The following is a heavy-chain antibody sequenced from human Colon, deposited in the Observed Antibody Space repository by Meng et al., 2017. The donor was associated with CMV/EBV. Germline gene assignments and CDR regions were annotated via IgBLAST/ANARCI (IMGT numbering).Heavy chain of an antibody. Sequence: HVRLLESAAGVKKPGASVKVTGKASGYTLTGYFMYWVRQVTGQGLEWLGVINPITGGTNYAQKFQRRVTMTRDTSMNTAYMELSRLRSDDTAVYYCASLSGGDFDYWGQGTLVTVSS. CDR3: ASLSGGDFDY. J-gene: IGHJ4*02. V-gene: IGHV1-2*02. CDR2: INPITGGT. CDR1: GYTLTGYF. D-gene: IGHD1-26*01.